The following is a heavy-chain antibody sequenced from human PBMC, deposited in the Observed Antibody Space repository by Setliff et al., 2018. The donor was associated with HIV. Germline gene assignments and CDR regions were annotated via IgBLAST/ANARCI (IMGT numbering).Heavy chain of an antibody. CDR3: AKTSNTGYLFGSDY. CDR2: ISGSGVNS. J-gene: IGHJ4*02. D-gene: IGHD3-9*01. V-gene: IGHV3-23*01. Sequence: GGSLRLSCAASGFTFSNYVINWVRQAPGKGLEWISGISGSGVNSYYADSVKGRFTISRDNSKNTVYLQMNSLRAEDTAVYYCAKTSNTGYLFGSDYWGQGTLVTVSS. CDR1: GFTFSNYV.